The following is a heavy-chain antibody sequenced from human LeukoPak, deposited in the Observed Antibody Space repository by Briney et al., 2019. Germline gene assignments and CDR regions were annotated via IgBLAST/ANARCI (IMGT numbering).Heavy chain of an antibody. V-gene: IGHV3-7*01. J-gene: IGHJ4*02. CDR2: IKQDGSAK. Sequence: AGGSLRLSCVASGFSISNYYIHWVRQAPGKGLEWVANIKQDGSAKYYVDSVKGRFTISRDNAKNSLYLQMGSLRAEDTAVYYCARFSGRNWGQGTLVTVSS. CDR1: GFSISNYY. CDR3: ARFSGRN. D-gene: IGHD2-15*01.